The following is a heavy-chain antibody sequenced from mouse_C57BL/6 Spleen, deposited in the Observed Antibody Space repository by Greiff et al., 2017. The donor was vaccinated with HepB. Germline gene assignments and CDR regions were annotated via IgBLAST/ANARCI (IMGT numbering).Heavy chain of an antibody. CDR1: GFSLTSYG. J-gene: IGHJ4*01. D-gene: IGHD4-1*02. V-gene: IGHV2-5*01. CDR2: IWRGGST. Sequence: VKLVESGPGLVQPSQSLFITCTVSGFSLTSYGVHWVRQSPGKGLEWLGVIWRGGSTDYNAAFMSRLSITKDNSKSQVFFKMNSLQADDTAIYYCAKKGSTGTGAMDYWGQGPSVTVSS. CDR3: AKKGSTGTGAMDY.